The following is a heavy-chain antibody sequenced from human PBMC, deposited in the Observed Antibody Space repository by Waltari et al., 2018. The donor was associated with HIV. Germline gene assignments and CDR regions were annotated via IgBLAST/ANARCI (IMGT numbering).Heavy chain of an antibody. CDR1: AFPVSCHH. J-gene: IGHJ4*02. D-gene: IGHD3-3*01. Sequence: EVQLVESGGGLVQPGGSLRLSCAASAFPVSCHHMSWASQAPGKGLEWVSVIYSGGSTYYADSVKGRFTISRDNSKNTLYLQMNSLRAEDTAVYYCARDRGDFWSGYFDYWGQGTLVTVSS. CDR3: ARDRGDFWSGYFDY. CDR2: IYSGGST. V-gene: IGHV3-66*01.